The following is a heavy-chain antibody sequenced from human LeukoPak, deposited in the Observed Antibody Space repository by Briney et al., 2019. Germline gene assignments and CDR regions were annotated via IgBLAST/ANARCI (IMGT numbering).Heavy chain of an antibody. CDR1: GFTFGDYA. V-gene: IGHV3-9*03. Sequence: AGGSLRLSCAASGFTFGDYAMHWVRQAPGKGLEWVSGISWNSGSIGYADSVKGRFTISRDNAKNSLYLQMNSLRAEDMALYYCAKGPLSTVVTPPYFDYWGQGTLVTVSS. J-gene: IGHJ4*02. D-gene: IGHD4-23*01. CDR2: ISWNSGSI. CDR3: AKGPLSTVVTPPYFDY.